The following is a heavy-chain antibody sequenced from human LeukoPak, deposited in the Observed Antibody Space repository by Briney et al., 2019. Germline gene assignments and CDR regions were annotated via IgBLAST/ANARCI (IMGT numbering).Heavy chain of an antibody. CDR2: IYPGDSDT. J-gene: IGHJ4*02. CDR1: GYSFTSYW. Sequence: GESLKISCKGSGYSFTSYWIGWVRQMPGKGLEWMGIIYPGDSDTRYSPSFQGQVTISADKSISTAYLQWSSLKASDTAMYYCARLVTFSSSWYYFDYWGQGTLVTVSS. V-gene: IGHV5-51*01. CDR3: ARLVTFSSSWYYFDY. D-gene: IGHD6-13*01.